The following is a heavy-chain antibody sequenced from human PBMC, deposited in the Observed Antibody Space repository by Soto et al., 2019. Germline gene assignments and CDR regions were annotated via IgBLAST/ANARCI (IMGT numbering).Heavy chain of an antibody. J-gene: IGHJ3*02. CDR1: GFSLRSSGMG. D-gene: IGHD1-1*01. CDR3: AHSSRWLQLRDAFDI. V-gene: IGHV2-5*02. Sequence: QITLKESGPTVVKPTQTRTLTCTFSGFSLRSSGMGVGWIRQPPGKALEWLALIYWDDDKRYSPSLKSRLNITKDTFKNQVVLTMTNMDPVETATYFCAHSSRWLQLRDAFDIWGQGTMVTVSS. CDR2: IYWDDDK.